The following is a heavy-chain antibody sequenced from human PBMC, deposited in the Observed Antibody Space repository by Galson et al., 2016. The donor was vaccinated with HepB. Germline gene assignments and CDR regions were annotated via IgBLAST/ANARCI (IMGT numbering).Heavy chain of an antibody. J-gene: IGHJ4*02. CDR2: IYSGGST. Sequence: SLRLSCAASGFTVSSNFMSWVRQAPGKGLELVSVIYSGGSTHHADSVKGLFTIPRDNAKNTLYLQMNSLRAEDTAVYYCARGTTSGWYGSNWGQGTLVTVSS. V-gene: IGHV3-53*01. CDR1: GFTVSSNF. D-gene: IGHD6-19*01. CDR3: ARGTTSGWYGSN.